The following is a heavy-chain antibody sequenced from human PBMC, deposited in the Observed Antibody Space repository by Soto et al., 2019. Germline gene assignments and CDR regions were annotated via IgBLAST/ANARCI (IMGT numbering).Heavy chain of an antibody. CDR3: ARENTPEMTRGWFYP. V-gene: IGHV4-4*07. J-gene: IGHJ5*02. CDR2: TYSTGSV. Sequence: QVRLHEAGPRLVKPSETLSLTCSVSGDSLSDYYVSWIRQTAGKGLEWIGRTYSTGSVNSNPSLRSRITMSVDTSKRQFFLKVRSVTAADTAFYFCARENTPEMTRGWFYPWGQGILVTPSS. CDR1: GDSLSDYY. D-gene: IGHD3-10*01.